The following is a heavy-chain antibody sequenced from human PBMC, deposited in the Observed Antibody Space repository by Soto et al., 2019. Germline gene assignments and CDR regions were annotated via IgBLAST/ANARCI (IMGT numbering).Heavy chain of an antibody. CDR1: GFTVGTQT. CDR3: SRRVGYGDFNYYFDF. J-gene: IGHJ4*02. V-gene: IGHV3-48*01. CDR2: ISSTGSII. Sequence: GGSLRLSCAASGFTVGTQTMNWVRQTPGKGLEWISYISSTGSIIYYADSVKGRFTISRDDVENVFHLYMNSLRAEDTGVYYCSRRVGYGDFNYYFDFWGQGTRVTVSS. D-gene: IGHD4-17*01.